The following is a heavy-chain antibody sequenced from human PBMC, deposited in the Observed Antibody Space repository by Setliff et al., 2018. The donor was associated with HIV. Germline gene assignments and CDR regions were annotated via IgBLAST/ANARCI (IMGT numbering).Heavy chain of an antibody. Sequence: ASVKVSCKTSGDTLSIHPISWVRQAPGRGLDWMGGITPAFGTANYAQKFQDRVTITTDESTTTVFMELTGLRSEDTAVYYCARDSEWGSYIFWTFDIWGQGTMVTVSS. D-gene: IGHD1-26*01. CDR3: ARDSEWGSYIFWTFDI. V-gene: IGHV1-69*05. J-gene: IGHJ3*02. CDR1: GDTLSIHP. CDR2: ITPAFGTA.